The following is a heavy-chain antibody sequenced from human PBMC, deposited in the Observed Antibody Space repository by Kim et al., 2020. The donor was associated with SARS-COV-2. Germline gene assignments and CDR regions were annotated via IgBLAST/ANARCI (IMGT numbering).Heavy chain of an antibody. Sequence: GGSLRLSCAASGFTFSSYAMHWVRQAPGKGLEWVAVISYDGSNKYYADSVKGRFTISRDNSKNTLYLQMNSLRAEDTAVYYCARLDYDSFYFDYWGQGTLVTVSS. V-gene: IGHV3-30*04. CDR1: GFTFSSYA. J-gene: IGHJ4*02. D-gene: IGHD3-22*01. CDR2: ISYDGSNK. CDR3: ARLDYDSFYFDY.